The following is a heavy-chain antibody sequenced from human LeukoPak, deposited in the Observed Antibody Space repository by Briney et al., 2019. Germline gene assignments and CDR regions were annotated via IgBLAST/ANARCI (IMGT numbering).Heavy chain of an antibody. CDR3: ARGRGLSSWKIYNWFDP. CDR1: GGSFSGYY. V-gene: IGHV4-34*01. CDR2: INHSGST. Sequence: SETLSLTCAVYGGSFSGYYWSWIRQPPGKGLEWIGEINHSGSTNYNPSLKSRVTISVDTSKNQFSLKLSSVTAADTAVYYCARGRGLSSWKIYNWFDPWGQGTLVTVSS. J-gene: IGHJ5*02. D-gene: IGHD6-13*01.